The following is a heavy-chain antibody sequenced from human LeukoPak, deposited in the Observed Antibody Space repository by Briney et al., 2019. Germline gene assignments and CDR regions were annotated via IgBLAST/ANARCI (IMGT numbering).Heavy chain of an antibody. CDR1: GFTFGSHA. Sequence: PGGSLRLSCAASGFTFGSHAMSWVRQAPGKGLEWVSVISGSGDNTHYADSVKGRFTISRDNSKNTLFLQMNSLRAEDTAAYYCARSRGDSCYSGLDYWGQGSLVTVSS. CDR2: ISGSGDNT. V-gene: IGHV3-23*01. CDR3: ARSRGDSCYSGLDY. D-gene: IGHD3-22*01. J-gene: IGHJ4*02.